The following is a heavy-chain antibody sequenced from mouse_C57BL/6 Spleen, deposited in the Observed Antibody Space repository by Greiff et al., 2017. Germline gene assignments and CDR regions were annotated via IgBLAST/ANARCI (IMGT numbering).Heavy chain of an antibody. D-gene: IGHD4-1*01. Sequence: EVKVVESEGGLVQPGSSMKLSCTASGFTFSDYYMAWVRQVPEKGLEWVANINYDGSSTYYLDSLKSRFIISRDNAKNILYLQMSSLKSEDTATYYCARVRTVYYFDYWGQGTTLTVSS. J-gene: IGHJ2*01. V-gene: IGHV5-16*01. CDR1: GFTFSDYY. CDR2: INYDGSST. CDR3: ARVRTVYYFDY.